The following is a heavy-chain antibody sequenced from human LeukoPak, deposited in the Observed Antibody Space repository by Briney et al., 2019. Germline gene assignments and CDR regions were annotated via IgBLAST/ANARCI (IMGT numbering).Heavy chain of an antibody. D-gene: IGHD4-17*01. CDR2: IFYRGST. Sequence: SETLSPTCTVSGGSVSSVTYYWTWIRQPPGKGLEWIGHIFYRGSTNYNPSLKSRVTISLDTSKNQFSLRLSSVSAADTAVYYCARDVRGDYGDTDWHFDLWGRGTLVTVSS. J-gene: IGHJ2*01. V-gene: IGHV4-61*01. CDR1: GGSVSSVTYY. CDR3: ARDVRGDYGDTDWHFDL.